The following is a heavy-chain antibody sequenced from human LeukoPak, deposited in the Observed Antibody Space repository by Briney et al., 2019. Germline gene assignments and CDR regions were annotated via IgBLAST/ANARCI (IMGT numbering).Heavy chain of an antibody. CDR1: GFTFSSYG. Sequence: PGRSLRLSCAASGFTFSSYGMQWFRQAPDKGLEWVAATSNDGSNKYYADSVKGRFTMSRDNSKNTLYLQMNSLRAEDTAVYYCAKVDIVATIDAGRLVDYWGQGTLVTVSS. V-gene: IGHV3-30*18. CDR3: AKVDIVATIDAGRLVDY. CDR2: TSNDGSNK. J-gene: IGHJ4*02. D-gene: IGHD5-12*01.